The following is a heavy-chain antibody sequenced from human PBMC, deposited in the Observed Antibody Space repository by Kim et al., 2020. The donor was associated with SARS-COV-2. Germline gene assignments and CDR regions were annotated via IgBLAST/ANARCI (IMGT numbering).Heavy chain of an antibody. V-gene: IGHV3-30*18. J-gene: IGHJ6*02. CDR1: EFSFSRYG. CDR2: ISHDGRNK. Sequence: GGSLRLSCAASEFSFSRYGLHWVRQAPGKRLEWLAVISHDGRNKYYADSVKGRFTVSRDNSKNTLYLQMHSLKTEDTAVYYCAKDRDISTVGVIYYYYAMDVWGQGTTGTVS. D-gene: IGHD2-8*01. CDR3: AKDRDISTVGVIYYYYAMDV.